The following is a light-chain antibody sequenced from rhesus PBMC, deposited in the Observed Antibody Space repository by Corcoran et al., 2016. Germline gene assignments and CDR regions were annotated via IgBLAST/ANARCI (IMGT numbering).Light chain of an antibody. Sequence: QAALTQPPSVSGSPGQPVTISCTGTSSDIGGYNYVSWYQQHPGKAPKLMIYDVSKRPSGVSDRFSGSKSGNTASLTISGLQAEDEADYYCSSYAGSNTYIFGAGTRLTVI. V-gene: IGLV2-23*01. CDR1: SSDIGGYNY. J-gene: IGLJ1*01. CDR2: DVS. CDR3: SSYAGSNTYI.